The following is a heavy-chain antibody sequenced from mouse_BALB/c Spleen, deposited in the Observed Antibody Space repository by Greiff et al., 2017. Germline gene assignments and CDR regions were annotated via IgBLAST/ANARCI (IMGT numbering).Heavy chain of an antibody. CDR1: GYTFTSYW. V-gene: IGHV1-7*01. J-gene: IGHJ2*01. CDR3: ARSPPPYYFDY. CDR2: INPSTGYT. Sequence: QVQLQQSGAELAKPGASVKMSCKASGYTFTSYWMHWVKQRPGQGLEWIGYINPSTGYTVYNQKFKDKATLTADKSSSTAYMQLSSLTSEDSAVYYCARSPPPYYFDYWGQGTTLTVSS.